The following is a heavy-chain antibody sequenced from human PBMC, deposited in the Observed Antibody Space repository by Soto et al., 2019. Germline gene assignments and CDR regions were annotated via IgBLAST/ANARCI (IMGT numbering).Heavy chain of an antibody. J-gene: IGHJ6*02. CDR2: IRYDGSNQ. V-gene: IGHV3-33*01. D-gene: IGHD1-26*01. CDR3: ARDFTAGATYSGPSYYAMDV. CDR1: GFTFSTYG. Sequence: GGSLRLSCAASGFTFSTYGMHWVRQAPGKGLEWVAGIRYDGSNQYYADSVKGQFTISRDNSKSTLYMQMDSLRADDTAVYYCARDFTAGATYSGPSYYAMDVWGQGTTVTVSS.